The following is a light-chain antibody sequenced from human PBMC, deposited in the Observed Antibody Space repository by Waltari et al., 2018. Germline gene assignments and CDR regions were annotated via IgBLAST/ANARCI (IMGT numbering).Light chain of an antibody. J-gene: IGLJ2*01. V-gene: IGLV4-69*01. Sequence: QLVVTQSPSASASLGASVKLTCTLSSGHSNYAIAWHRQQPEKGPRYLMKVKSDGSHTKGDGIPDRFAGSSSGAERYLTISSLQSEDEADYYCQTWASGIVVCGGGTKLTVL. CDR2: VKSDGSH. CDR1: SGHSNYA. CDR3: QTWASGIVV.